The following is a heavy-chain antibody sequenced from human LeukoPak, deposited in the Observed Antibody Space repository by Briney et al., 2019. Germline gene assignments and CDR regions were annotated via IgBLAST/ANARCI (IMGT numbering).Heavy chain of an antibody. J-gene: IGHJ6*02. CDR3: ARAFGAAAAYPTDV. D-gene: IGHD6-13*01. V-gene: IGHV3-21*01. CDR2: ISSSSSYI. CDR1: GFTFSSYS. Sequence: KTGGSLRLSCAASGFTFSSYSMNWVRQAPGKGLEWVSSISSSSSYIYYADSVKGRFTISRDNAKNSLYLQMNSLRAEDTAVYYCARAFGAAAAYPTDVWGQGTTVTVSS.